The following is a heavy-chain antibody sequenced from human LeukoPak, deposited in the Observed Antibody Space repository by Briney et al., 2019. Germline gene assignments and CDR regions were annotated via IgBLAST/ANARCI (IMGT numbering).Heavy chain of an antibody. CDR2: IYYSGTT. Sequence: SETLSLTCSVSGGSISSSSYYWNWIRQPPVKGLEWVGSIYYSGTTYYNSSLKSRVTISEDTSKNRFSLMLTSVTAADTAVYYCARQVSDYFYYYIDVWGEGTTVIVSS. CDR3: ARQVSDYFYYYIDV. CDR1: GGSISSSSYY. V-gene: IGHV4-39*01. J-gene: IGHJ6*03.